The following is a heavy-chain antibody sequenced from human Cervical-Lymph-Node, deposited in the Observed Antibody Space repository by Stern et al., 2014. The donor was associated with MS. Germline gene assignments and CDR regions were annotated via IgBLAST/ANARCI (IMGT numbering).Heavy chain of an antibody. CDR3: ASGLIPRDHYNYYGMEV. V-gene: IGHV1-69*06. D-gene: IGHD1-14*01. J-gene: IGHJ6*02. CDR1: GGTFSSFG. Sequence: VQLVQSGAEVKKPGSSVKVSCKASGGTFSSFGISWVRQAPGQGLEWVGGIIHIFGTANYAQQLQDRVTIPADTSTSTAYMDLSSLRSEDTAIYYCASGLIPRDHYNYYGMEVWGQGTTVTVSS. CDR2: IIHIFGTA.